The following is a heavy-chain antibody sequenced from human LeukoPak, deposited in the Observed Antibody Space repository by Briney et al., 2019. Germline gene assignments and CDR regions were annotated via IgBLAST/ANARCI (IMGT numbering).Heavy chain of an antibody. J-gene: IGHJ5*02. CDR2: IIPIFGTA. V-gene: IGHV1-69*13. CDR1: GGTFSSYA. D-gene: IGHD3-3*01. CDR3: ARGFLEWLLYRNWFDP. Sequence: ASVRVSCKASGGTFSSYAISWVRQAPGQGLEWMGGIIPIFGTANYAQKFQGRVTITADESTSTAYMELSSLRSEDTAVYYCARGFLEWLLYRNWFDPWGQGTLVTVSS.